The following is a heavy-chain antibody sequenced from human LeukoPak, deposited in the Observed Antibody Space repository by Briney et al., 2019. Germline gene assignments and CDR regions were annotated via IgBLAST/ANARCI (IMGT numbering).Heavy chain of an antibody. J-gene: IGHJ1*01. CDR3: ARARSSTYFQY. CDR2: INHSGRT. D-gene: IGHD6-13*01. V-gene: IGHV4-34*01. Sequence: SETLSLTCAVYGGSFSGYYWSWIRQPPGKGLEWIGEINHSGRTNYNPSLKSRVTISVDTSKNQFSLKLSSVTAADTAVYYCARARSSTYFQYWGQGTLVTVSS. CDR1: GGSFSGYY.